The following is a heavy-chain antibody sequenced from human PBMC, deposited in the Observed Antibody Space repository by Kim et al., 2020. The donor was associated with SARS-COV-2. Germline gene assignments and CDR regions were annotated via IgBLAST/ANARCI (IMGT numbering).Heavy chain of an antibody. V-gene: IGHV4-34*01. CDR3: ARKSAKYQLLWGYWFDP. CDR1: GGSFSGYY. J-gene: IGHJ5*02. D-gene: IGHD2-2*01. Sequence: SETLSLTCAVYGGSFSGYYWSWIRQPPGKGLEWIGEINHSGSTNYNPSLKSRVTISVDTSKNQFSLKLSSVTAADTAVYYCARKSAKYQLLWGYWFDPWGQGTLVTVSS. CDR2: INHSGST.